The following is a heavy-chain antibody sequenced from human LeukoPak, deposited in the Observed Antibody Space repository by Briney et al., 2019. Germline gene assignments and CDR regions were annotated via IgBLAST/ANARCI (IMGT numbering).Heavy chain of an antibody. V-gene: IGHV4-34*01. D-gene: IGHD2-15*01. Sequence: SETLSLTCAVYGGSFNDYHWSWIRQSPGKGLEWIGEVNRYGDTKYNPSLKSRVTISVDTSKNQFSLKLSSVTAADTAVYYCARNSCPSGSCYDNRGYFDYWGQGTLVTVSS. CDR2: VNRYGDT. CDR1: GGSFNDYH. CDR3: ARNSCPSGSCYDNRGYFDY. J-gene: IGHJ4*02.